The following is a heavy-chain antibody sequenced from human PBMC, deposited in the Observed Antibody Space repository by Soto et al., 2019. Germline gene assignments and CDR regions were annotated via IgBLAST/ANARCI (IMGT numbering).Heavy chain of an antibody. V-gene: IGHV4-61*01. J-gene: IGHJ5*02. Sequence: KASETLSLTCTVSGGSVSSGSYYWSWIRQPPGKGLEWIGYIYYSGSTNYNPSLKSRVTISVDTSKNQFSLKLSSVTAADTAVYYCARVGVRYCTNGVCSDWFDPWGQGTLVTVSS. CDR2: IYYSGST. CDR3: ARVGVRYCTNGVCSDWFDP. CDR1: GGSVSSGSYY. D-gene: IGHD2-8*01.